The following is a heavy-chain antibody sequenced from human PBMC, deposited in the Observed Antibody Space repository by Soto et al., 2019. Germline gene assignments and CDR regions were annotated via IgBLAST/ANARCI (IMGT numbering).Heavy chain of an antibody. CDR2: ISYDGSNK. CDR3: ARGGSSWYVLWEDIYYFDY. J-gene: IGHJ4*02. Sequence: QVQLVESGGGVVQPGRSLRLSCAASGFTFSSYAMHWVRQAPGKGLEWVAVISYDGSNKYYADSVKGRFTISRDNSKNTLYLQMNSLRAEDTAVYYCARGGSSWYVLWEDIYYFDYWGQGTLVTVSS. D-gene: IGHD6-13*01. CDR1: GFTFSSYA. V-gene: IGHV3-30-3*01.